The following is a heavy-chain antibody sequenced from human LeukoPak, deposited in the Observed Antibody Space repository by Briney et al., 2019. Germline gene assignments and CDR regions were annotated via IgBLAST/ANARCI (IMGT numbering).Heavy chain of an antibody. D-gene: IGHD3-10*01. CDR2: IYYSGNT. CDR3: ARLKEGIDY. Sequence: SETLSLTCAVSGGSISGSSYFWGWIRQPPGKGLEWIGSIYYSGNTYYNPSLKSRVTISVDTSKNQFPLKLSSVTAADTAVYYCARLKEGIDYWGQGTLVTVSS. CDR1: GGSISGSSYF. V-gene: IGHV4-39*01. J-gene: IGHJ4*02.